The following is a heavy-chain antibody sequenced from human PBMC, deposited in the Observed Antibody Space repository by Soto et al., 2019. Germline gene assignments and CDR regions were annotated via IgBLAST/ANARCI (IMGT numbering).Heavy chain of an antibody. V-gene: IGHV3-23*01. CDR2: ISGSGGST. Sequence: PGGSLRLSCAASGFTFSSYAMSWVRQAPGKGLEWVSSISGSGGSTYYADSVKGRFTIYRDNSKNTLNLEMNSLRVEDTAVYYCARIPYDNSGTIFDYWGQGTLVTVSS. D-gene: IGHD3-22*01. CDR1: GFTFSSYA. CDR3: ARIPYDNSGTIFDY. J-gene: IGHJ4*02.